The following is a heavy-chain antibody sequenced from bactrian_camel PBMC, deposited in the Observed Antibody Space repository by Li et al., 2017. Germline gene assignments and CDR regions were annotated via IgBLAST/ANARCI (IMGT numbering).Heavy chain of an antibody. CDR1: RYTNTLNC. V-gene: IGHV3S53*01. Sequence: HVQLVESGGGSVQAGGSLRLTCAAPRYTNTLNCMGWFRQAPGKNREGVASIDWVGTPVYADSVKGRFTISKDNAKNTIVLQMNNLKLEDTGMYFCAAQSHHKWCSVDYMPEDDFVDWGRGTQVTVS. J-gene: IGHJ6*01. D-gene: IGHD1*01. CDR2: IDWVGTP. CDR3: AAQSHHKWCSVDYMPEDDFVD.